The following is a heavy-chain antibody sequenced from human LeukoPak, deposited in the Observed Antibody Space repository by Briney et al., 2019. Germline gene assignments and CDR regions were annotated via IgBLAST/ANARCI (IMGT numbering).Heavy chain of an antibody. J-gene: IGHJ4*02. V-gene: IGHV1-2*02. CDR1: GYTFTGYY. CDR2: INPNSGGT. Sequence: ASVKVSCKASGYTFTGYYMHWVRQAPGQGLEWMGWINPNSGGTNYAQKFQGRVTMTGDTSISTAYMELSRLRSDDTAVYYCARDMGIAAAGTCDYWGQGTLVTVSS. D-gene: IGHD6-13*01. CDR3: ARDMGIAAAGTCDY.